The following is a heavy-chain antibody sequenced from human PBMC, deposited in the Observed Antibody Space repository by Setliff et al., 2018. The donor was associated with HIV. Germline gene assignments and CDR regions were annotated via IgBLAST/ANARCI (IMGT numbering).Heavy chain of an antibody. CDR1: GGSVSNYR. Sequence: SETLSLTCTIFGGSVSNYRWSWIRQPAGRGLEWIGRIYRSGTTDYKPSLKSRVSMSLDTSRNQFSLKLTSVTAEDTAVYYCARDRHYSGLGSYGPWGPGILVTVSS. D-gene: IGHD3-10*01. CDR2: IYRSGTT. CDR3: ARDRHYSGLGSYGP. J-gene: IGHJ5*02. V-gene: IGHV4-4*07.